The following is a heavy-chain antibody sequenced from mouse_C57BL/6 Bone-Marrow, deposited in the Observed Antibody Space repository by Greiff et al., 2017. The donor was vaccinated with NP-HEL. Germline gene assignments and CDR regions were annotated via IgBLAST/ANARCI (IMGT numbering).Heavy chain of an antibody. J-gene: IGHJ2*01. CDR3: ARDRGNYVHLDY. CDR2: SSDGGSYT. V-gene: IGHV5-4*01. Sequence: EVQLVESGGGLVKPGGSLKLSCAASGFTFSSYAMSWVRQTPEKRLEWVATSSDGGSYTYYPDNVKGRFTISRDNAKNNLYLQMSHLKSEDTAMYYCARDRGNYVHLDYWGQGTTLTVSS. CDR1: GFTFSSYA. D-gene: IGHD2-1*01.